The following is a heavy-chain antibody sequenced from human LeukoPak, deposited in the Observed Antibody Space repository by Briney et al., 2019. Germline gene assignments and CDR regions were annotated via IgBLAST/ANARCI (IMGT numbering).Heavy chain of an antibody. Sequence: PAETLSLTCTVSGASVRSYYWSWIRQPPGKALEWIGYIYYSGSTNYNPSLKSRITISVDTSKNQFSLRLSSVTAADTAVYFCAMGFWYEEYFQHWGQGSLVIVSS. CDR2: IYYSGST. D-gene: IGHD6-13*01. CDR3: AMGFWYEEYFQH. CDR1: GASVRSYY. V-gene: IGHV4-59*02. J-gene: IGHJ1*01.